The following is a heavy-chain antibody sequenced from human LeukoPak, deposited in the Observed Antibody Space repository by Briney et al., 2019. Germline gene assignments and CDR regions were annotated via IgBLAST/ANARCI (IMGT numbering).Heavy chain of an antibody. CDR3: ARSYSSFDY. CDR2: IYHSGST. V-gene: IGHV4-4*02. Sequence: PGGSLRLSCAASGFTFSTYAMSWVRQPPGKGLEWIGEIYHSGSTNYNPSLKSRVTISVDKSKNQFSLKLSSVTAADTAVYYCARSYSSFDYWGQGTLVTVSS. CDR1: GFTFSTYAM. J-gene: IGHJ4*02. D-gene: IGHD6-13*01.